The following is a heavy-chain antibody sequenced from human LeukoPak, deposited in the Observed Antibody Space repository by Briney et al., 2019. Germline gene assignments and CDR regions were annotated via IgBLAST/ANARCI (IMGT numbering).Heavy chain of an antibody. Sequence: SETLSLTCTVSGGSISSYYWSWIRQPPGKGLEWIGYIYYSGSTNYNPSLKSRVTISVDTSKNQFSLKLSSVTAADTAVYYCARNQYYYGSGYLDVWGQGTTVTVSS. V-gene: IGHV4-59*01. CDR3: ARNQYYYGSGYLDV. D-gene: IGHD3-10*01. CDR2: IYYSGST. CDR1: GGSISSYY. J-gene: IGHJ6*02.